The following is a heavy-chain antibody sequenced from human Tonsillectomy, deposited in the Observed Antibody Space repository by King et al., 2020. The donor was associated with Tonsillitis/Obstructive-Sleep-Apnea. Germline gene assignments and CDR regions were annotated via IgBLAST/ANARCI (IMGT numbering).Heavy chain of an antibody. J-gene: IGHJ6*02. Sequence: VQLVESGGGLVQPGGSLRLSCAASGFTFSSYEMNWVRQAPGQGLEWVSYITSSGSTIYYADSVKGRFTISRDNAKNSLYLQMNSLRAEDTAVYYCAREPENYYGLDDWGQGTTVIVSS. CDR2: ITSSGSTI. V-gene: IGHV3-48*03. CDR1: GFTFSSYE. CDR3: AREPENYYGLDD.